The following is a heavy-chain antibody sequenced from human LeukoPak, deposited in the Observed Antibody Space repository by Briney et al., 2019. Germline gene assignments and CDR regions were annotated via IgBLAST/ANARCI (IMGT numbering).Heavy chain of an antibody. D-gene: IGHD3-9*01. Sequence: GGSLRLSCAASGFTVSSNYMSWVRQAPGKGLEWVSVIYSGGSTYYADSVKGRFTISRDNSKNTLYLQMNSLRAEDTAVYYCAKDGPRVLRYFDWLLEGYGMDVWGQGTTVTVSS. CDR2: IYSGGST. CDR3: AKDGPRVLRYFDWLLEGYGMDV. J-gene: IGHJ6*02. CDR1: GFTVSSNY. V-gene: IGHV3-53*01.